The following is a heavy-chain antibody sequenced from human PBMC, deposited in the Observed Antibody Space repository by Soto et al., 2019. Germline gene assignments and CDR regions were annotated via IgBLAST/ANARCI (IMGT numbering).Heavy chain of an antibody. D-gene: IGHD1-26*01. V-gene: IGHV4-30-4*01. J-gene: IGHJ4*02. CDR2: FSHSGNT. CDR1: GGSVSSGDYY. CDR3: AVNGGNYNFDI. Sequence: QVQLRESGPGLVKPSQTLSLTCSVSGGSVSSGDYYWSWIRQSPGKGLEWIAYFSHSGNTYYSPSLKSRVTVSFNMSKKQFSLRLSSVTAADTATYYCAVNGGNYNFDIWGQGTLVTVSS.